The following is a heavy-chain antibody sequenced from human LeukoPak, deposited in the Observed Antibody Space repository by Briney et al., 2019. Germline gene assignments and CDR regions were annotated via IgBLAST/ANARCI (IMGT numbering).Heavy chain of an antibody. J-gene: IGHJ4*02. CDR1: GGSISSGGYY. D-gene: IGHD3-3*01. CDR3: ARELVGITIFGVACDY. V-gene: IGHV4-30-2*01. CDR2: IYHSGST. Sequence: SETLSLTCTVSGGSISSGGYYWSWIRQPPGKGLEWIGYIYHSGSTYYNPSLKSRVTISVDRSKNQFSLRLSSVTAADTAVYYCARELVGITIFGVACDYWGQGTLVTVSS.